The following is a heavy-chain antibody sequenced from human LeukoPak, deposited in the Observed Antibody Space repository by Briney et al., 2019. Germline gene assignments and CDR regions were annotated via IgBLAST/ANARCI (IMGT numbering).Heavy chain of an antibody. J-gene: IGHJ3*02. V-gene: IGHV3-23*01. CDR1: GFIVSSNF. CDR2: ISGSGGST. Sequence: PGGSLRLSCAASGFIVSSNFMSWVRQAPGKGLERVSAISGSGGSTYYADSVKGRFTISRDNSKNTLYLQMNSLRAEDTAVYYCAREMGLWFGELFHAFDIWGQGTMVTVSS. D-gene: IGHD3-10*01. CDR3: AREMGLWFGELFHAFDI.